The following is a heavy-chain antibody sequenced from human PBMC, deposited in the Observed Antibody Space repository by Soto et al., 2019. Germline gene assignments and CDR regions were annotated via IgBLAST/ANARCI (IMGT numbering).Heavy chain of an antibody. CDR2: IYSDSHT. V-gene: IGHV3-66*01. CDR1: GCTVSSHY. J-gene: IGHJ4*02. Sequence: PGGTLRLSYAASGCTVSSHYMNWVSQAPEKRLEWVSLIYSDSHTFYADSVKGRFTISRDNSKNTLYLQMNSLRVADTAIYYCARAGIAVDDALGYWGQGTLVTVSS. D-gene: IGHD6-19*01. CDR3: ARAGIAVDDALGY.